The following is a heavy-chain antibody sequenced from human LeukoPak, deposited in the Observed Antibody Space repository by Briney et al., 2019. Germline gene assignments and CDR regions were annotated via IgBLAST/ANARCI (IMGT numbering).Heavy chain of an antibody. Sequence: NSSETLSLTCSVSGGSISSYYWNWIRKPPGKGREWIGYIYYSGSTSYIPSLKSRVTISVDTSKNQFSLKLSSVTAGDTAIYYCARGFNPHSYGPHFDYWGLGTLVTVSS. CDR1: GGSISSYY. D-gene: IGHD5-18*01. CDR3: ARGFNPHSYGPHFDY. V-gene: IGHV4-59*01. J-gene: IGHJ4*02. CDR2: IYYSGST.